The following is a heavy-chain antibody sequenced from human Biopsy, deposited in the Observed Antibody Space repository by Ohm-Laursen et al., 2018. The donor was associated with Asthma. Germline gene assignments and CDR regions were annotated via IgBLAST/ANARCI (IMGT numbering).Heavy chain of an antibody. V-gene: IGHV1-18*01. J-gene: IGHJ6*02. CDR3: ARAVDYSHYYGIDV. Sequence: SVKVYCKTSGYTFNSAGITWVRQAPGQGLEWMGRISVYNGNTKVAQKLQDRVTMITDTSTSTAYMELRSLRSDDTAVYFCARAVDYSHYYGIDVWGQGTTVTVS. CDR1: GYTFNSAG. D-gene: IGHD3-10*01. CDR2: ISVYNGNT.